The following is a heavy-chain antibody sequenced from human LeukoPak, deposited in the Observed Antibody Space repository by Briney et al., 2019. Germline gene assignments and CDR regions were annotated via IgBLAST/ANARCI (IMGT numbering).Heavy chain of an antibody. CDR2: INPNSGGT. CDR3: AAASVRGVPYYYYGMDV. Sequence: GASVKVSCKASGYTFTGYYTHWVRQAPGQGLEWMGWINPNSGGTNYAQKFQGWVTMTRDTSISTAYMELSRLRSDDTAVYYCAAASVRGVPYYYYGMDVWGKGTTVTVSS. D-gene: IGHD3-10*01. CDR1: GYTFTGYY. J-gene: IGHJ6*04. V-gene: IGHV1-2*04.